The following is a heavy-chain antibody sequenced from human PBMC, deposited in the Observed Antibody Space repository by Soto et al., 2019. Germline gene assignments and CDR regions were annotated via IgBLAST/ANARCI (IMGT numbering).Heavy chain of an antibody. CDR2: INAGNGNT. J-gene: IGHJ3*02. V-gene: IGHV1-3*01. Sequence: ASVKVFCKASGYTFTSYAMHWVRQAPGQRLEWMGWINAGNGNTKYSQKFQGRVTITRDTSASTAYMELSSLRSEDTAVYYCASAAGGSSPGTYDAFDIWGQGTMVTVSS. CDR1: GYTFTSYA. D-gene: IGHD6-13*01. CDR3: ASAAGGSSPGTYDAFDI.